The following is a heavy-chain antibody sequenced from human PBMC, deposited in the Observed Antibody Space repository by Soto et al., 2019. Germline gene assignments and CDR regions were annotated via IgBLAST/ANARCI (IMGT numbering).Heavy chain of an antibody. V-gene: IGHV1-24*01. Sequence: ASLKVSCKVSGYTRTELSMHWVRQAPGKGREGMVGFDPGDGETIYAQKFQGRVTMTEDTSTDTAYMELSSLRTDATSVYYCGTAGLQGLRLSGMDVWGQGTTVTVSS. CDR2: FDPGDGET. J-gene: IGHJ6*02. CDR1: GYTRTELS. D-gene: IGHD5-12*01. CDR3: GTAGLQGLRLSGMDV.